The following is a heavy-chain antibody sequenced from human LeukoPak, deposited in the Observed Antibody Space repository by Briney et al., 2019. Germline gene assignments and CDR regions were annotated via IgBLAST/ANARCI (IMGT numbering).Heavy chain of an antibody. Sequence: SETLSLTCAVSGVSISSNLWWTWVRQPPGKGLEWIAEIHHSGSINYNPSLKSRVTISVDTSKNQFSLKLSSVTAADTAVYYCARHRGANNYYGSGKGTYFDYWGQGTLVTVSS. V-gene: IGHV4-4*02. CDR2: IHHSGSI. D-gene: IGHD3-10*01. CDR1: GVSISSNLW. CDR3: ARHRGANNYYGSGKGTYFDY. J-gene: IGHJ4*02.